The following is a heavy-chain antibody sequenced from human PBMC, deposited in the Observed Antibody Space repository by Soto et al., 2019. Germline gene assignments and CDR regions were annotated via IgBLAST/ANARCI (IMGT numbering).Heavy chain of an antibody. D-gene: IGHD3-3*01. J-gene: IGHJ4*02. CDR1: GFTFSSYA. CDR3: ANNDFWSGSKPPDY. V-gene: IGHV3-23*01. Sequence: GGSLRLSCAASGFTFSSYAMSWVRQAPGKGLEWVSAISGSGGSTYYADSVKGRFTISRDNSKNTLYLQMNSLRAEDTAVYYCANNDFWSGSKPPDYWGQGTLVTVSS. CDR2: ISGSGGST.